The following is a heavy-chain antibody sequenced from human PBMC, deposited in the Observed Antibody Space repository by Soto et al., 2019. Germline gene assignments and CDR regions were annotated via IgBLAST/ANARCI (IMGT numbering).Heavy chain of an antibody. CDR1: GFSISGYA. CDR3: ERDLSRGSNFYYYMDV. J-gene: IGHJ6*03. Sequence: EVQLVESGGGLVPPGGSLRLSCSASGFSISGYALNWVRQAPGKGPEWVSYISSSSSAIDYAGSVKGRFSISRDNGKNSLYLQMNSLRAEDTAVYYCERDLSRGSNFYYYMDVWGKGTTVTVSS. CDR2: ISSSSSAI. V-gene: IGHV3-48*01. D-gene: IGHD3-22*01.